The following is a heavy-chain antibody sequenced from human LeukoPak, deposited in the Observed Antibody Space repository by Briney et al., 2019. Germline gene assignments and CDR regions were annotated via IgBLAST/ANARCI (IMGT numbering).Heavy chain of an antibody. V-gene: IGHV4-30-4*01. CDR3: ARGPADYYHYGMDV. CDR2: IYYSGST. Sequence: PSQTLSLTCTVSGGSISSGDYYWSWIRQPPGKGLEWIGYIYYSGSTYYNPSLKSRVTISVDTSKNQFSLKLSSVTAADTAVYYCARGPADYYHYGMDVWGKGTTVTVSS. J-gene: IGHJ6*04. CDR1: GGSISSGDYY.